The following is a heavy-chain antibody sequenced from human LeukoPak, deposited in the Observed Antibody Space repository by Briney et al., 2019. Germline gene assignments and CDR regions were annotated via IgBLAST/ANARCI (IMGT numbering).Heavy chain of an antibody. D-gene: IGHD6-19*01. Sequence: GGSLRLSCAASGFTFSSYEMNWVRQAPGKGLEWVSYISSSGSTIYYADSVKGRFTISRDNAKNSLYLQMNSLRADDTAVYYCAREAVAGTDYWGQGTLVTVSS. V-gene: IGHV3-48*03. CDR1: GFTFSSYE. J-gene: IGHJ4*02. CDR3: AREAVAGTDY. CDR2: ISSSGSTI.